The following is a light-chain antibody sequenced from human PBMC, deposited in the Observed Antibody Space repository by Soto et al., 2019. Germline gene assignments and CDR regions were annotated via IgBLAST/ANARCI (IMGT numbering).Light chain of an antibody. CDR2: YAS. Sequence: EMVMTQSPATLSVSPGERVTLSCRASESVHSNLAWYQQKPGQGPSLLIYYASTRVTGVPDRFSGSGSGTEFTLTISSLQSEDFGVYYCQHYSNWPPTFGPGTKV. V-gene: IGKV3-15*01. CDR1: ESVHSN. CDR3: QHYSNWPPT. J-gene: IGKJ3*01.